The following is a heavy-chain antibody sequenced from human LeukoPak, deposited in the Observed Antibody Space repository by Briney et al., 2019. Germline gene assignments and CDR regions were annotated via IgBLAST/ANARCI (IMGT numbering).Heavy chain of an antibody. V-gene: IGHV1-2*02. CDR2: INPNSGGT. D-gene: IGHD2-2*01. CDR1: GYTFTGYY. J-gene: IGHJ5*02. CDR3: ARDPGYCSSTSCYDVWFDP. Sequence: ASVKVSCKASGYTFTGYYMHWVRQAPGQGLEWMGWINPNSGGTNYAQKFQGRVTMTRDTSISTAYMELSRLRSDDTAVYYCARDPGYCSSTSCYDVWFDPWGQGTLVTVSS.